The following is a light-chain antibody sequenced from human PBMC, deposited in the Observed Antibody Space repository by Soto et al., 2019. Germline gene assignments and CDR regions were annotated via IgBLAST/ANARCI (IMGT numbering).Light chain of an antibody. CDR2: AAS. J-gene: IGKJ1*01. CDR3: LQAYNYPRT. CDR1: QGIRND. V-gene: IGKV1-6*01. Sequence: AVQMTQSPSSLSASVRDIVTITCRASQGIRNDLAWYQQKPGRAPRLLIFAASTLQSGVPSRFSGSGAGTDFTLTISSLQPEDFATYYCLQAYNYPRTFGQGT.